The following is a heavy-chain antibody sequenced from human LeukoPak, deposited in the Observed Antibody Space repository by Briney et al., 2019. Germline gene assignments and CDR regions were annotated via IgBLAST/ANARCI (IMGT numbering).Heavy chain of an antibody. J-gene: IGHJ4*02. CDR2: IKHSGGST. D-gene: IGHD2-21*01. V-gene: IGHV1-46*01. CDR3: ARVCGGVWLGYFDY. Sequence: ASVKVSFKGSGYTFTSYYMHWVRQAPGQGLEWVGIIKHSGGSTSYAQKFQGRVTMTRDTSKSTVYMELSSLRSEDTAVYYCARVCGGVWLGYFDYWGQGTLVTVSS. CDR1: GYTFTSYY.